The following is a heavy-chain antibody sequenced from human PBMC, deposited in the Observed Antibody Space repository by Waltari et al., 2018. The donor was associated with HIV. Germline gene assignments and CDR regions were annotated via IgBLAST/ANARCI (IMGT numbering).Heavy chain of an antibody. CDR2: IRYDGSNK. CDR1: GFTFSSYG. CDR3: AKDPTYGSGSYADY. Sequence: QVQLVESGGGVVQPGGSLRLSCSASGFTFSSYGLHWVRQAPGKGLEWVAFIRYDGSNKYYADSVKGRFTISRDNSKNTLYLQMNSLRAEDTAVYYCAKDPTYGSGSYADYWGQGTLVTVSS. D-gene: IGHD3-10*01. V-gene: IGHV3-30*02. J-gene: IGHJ4*02.